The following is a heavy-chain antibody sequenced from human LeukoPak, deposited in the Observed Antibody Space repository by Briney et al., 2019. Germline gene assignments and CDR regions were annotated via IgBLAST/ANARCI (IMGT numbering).Heavy chain of an antibody. CDR2: ISSGSTTM. CDR3: VRGEHTATAD. D-gene: IGHD5-18*01. V-gene: IGHV3-48*02. J-gene: IGHJ4*02. Sequence: PGGSLRLSRAASGFSFSSHSMNWVRQAPGKGLEWVSYISSGSTTMYYADSVKGRFTISRDNAKNSLYLQMNSLRDEDTAMYYCVRGEHTATADWGQGTLVTVSS. CDR1: GFSFSSHS.